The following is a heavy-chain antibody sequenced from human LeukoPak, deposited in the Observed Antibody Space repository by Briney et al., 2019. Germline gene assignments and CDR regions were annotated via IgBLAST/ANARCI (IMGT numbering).Heavy chain of an antibody. V-gene: IGHV4-39*07. Sequence: SETLSLTCTVSGGSISSSSYYWRWIRQPPGKGLERIGNIYYSGSTYYNPSLKSRVTISVDTSKNQFSLKLSSVTAADTAVHYCATWGGFGEFPYAFDIWGQGTMVTVSS. CDR1: GGSISSSSYY. J-gene: IGHJ3*02. D-gene: IGHD3-10*01. CDR3: ATWGGFGEFPYAFDI. CDR2: IYYSGST.